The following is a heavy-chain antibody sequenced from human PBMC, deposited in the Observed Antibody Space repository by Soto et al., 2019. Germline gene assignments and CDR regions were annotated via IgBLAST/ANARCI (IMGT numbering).Heavy chain of an antibody. D-gene: IGHD6-19*01. CDR1: GGSISSGGYS. J-gene: IGHJ4*02. CDR2: IYHSGST. V-gene: IGHV4-30-2*01. Sequence: QPQLQESGSGLVKPSQTLSLTCAVSGGSISSGGYSWSWIRQPPGKGLEWIGYIYHSGSTYYNPSIKSRVTISVDRSKNQFSLKLSSVTAADTAVYYCATAGGLGAVAADYWGQGTLVTVSS. CDR3: ATAGGLGAVAADY.